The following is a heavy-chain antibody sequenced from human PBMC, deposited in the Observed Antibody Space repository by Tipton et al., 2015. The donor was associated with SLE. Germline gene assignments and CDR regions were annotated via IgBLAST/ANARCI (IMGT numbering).Heavy chain of an antibody. Sequence: RSLRLSCTTSGFIFGDYAFNWVRQAPGKGLEWVGFIRSKAFGGTTEYAASVKGRFTISRDDSKSIAYLQMNSLKTEDTAVYYCSRPPPPYDCSFYYCMDVWGKGTTVTVAS. CDR1: GFIFGDYA. V-gene: IGHV3-49*04. CDR2: IRSKAFGGTT. J-gene: IGHJ6*03. CDR3: SRPPPPYDCSFYYCMDV. D-gene: IGHD6-6*01.